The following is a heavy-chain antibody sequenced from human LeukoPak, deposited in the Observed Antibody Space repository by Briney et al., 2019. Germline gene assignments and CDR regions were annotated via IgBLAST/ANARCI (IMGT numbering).Heavy chain of an antibody. CDR1: GGSISSGGYS. CDR2: IYHSGST. V-gene: IGHV4-30-2*01. D-gene: IGHD5-18*01. Sequence: PSETLSLTCAVSGGSISSGGYSWSWIRQPPGKGLEWIGYIYHSGSTYYNPSLKSRVTISVDRSKNQFSLKLSSVTAADTAVYYCARGGYRYGYGSYFDYWGQGTLVAVSS. CDR3: ARGGYRYGYGSYFDY. J-gene: IGHJ4*02.